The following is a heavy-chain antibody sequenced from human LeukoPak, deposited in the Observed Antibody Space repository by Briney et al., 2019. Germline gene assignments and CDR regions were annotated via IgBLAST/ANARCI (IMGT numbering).Heavy chain of an antibody. V-gene: IGHV3-23*01. CDR3: AESGSSWYYFDY. D-gene: IGHD6-13*01. Sequence: GGSLRLSCAASGFTFSINGMSWIRQAPGRGLEWLSTISGSGGSTYYADSVKGRFTISRDNSKNTLYLQMNSLRAEDTAVYYCAESGSSWYYFDYWGQGTLVTVSS. CDR2: ISGSGGST. J-gene: IGHJ4*02. CDR1: GFTFSING.